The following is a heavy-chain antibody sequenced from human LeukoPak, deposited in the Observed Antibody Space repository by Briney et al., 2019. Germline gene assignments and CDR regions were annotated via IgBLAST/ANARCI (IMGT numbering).Heavy chain of an antibody. CDR2: ISSSGST. Sequence: TLSLTCTVSGDSISSGDYYWSWIRQPAGKGLEWIGRISSSGSTNYNPSLKSRVTISVDTSKNQFSLKLSSVTAADTAVYYCARGSYGDLGDAFDIWGQGTMVTVSS. V-gene: IGHV4-61*02. CDR3: ARGSYGDLGDAFDI. D-gene: IGHD4-17*01. J-gene: IGHJ3*02. CDR1: GDSISSGDYY.